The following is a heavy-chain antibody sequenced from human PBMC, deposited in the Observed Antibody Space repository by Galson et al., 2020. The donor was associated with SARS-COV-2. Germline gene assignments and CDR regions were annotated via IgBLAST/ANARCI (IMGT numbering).Heavy chain of an antibody. V-gene: IGHV4-59*08. CDR2: IYYSGST. CDR3: ARHGVTMIVHEGYFDC. J-gene: IGHJ4*02. D-gene: IGHD3-22*01. CDR1: GGSISSYY. Sequence: ETSETLSLTCPVSGGSISSYYWSWIRQPPGKGLEWIGYIYYSGSTNYNPSLKSRVTISVDTSKNQFSLKLSSVTAADTAVYYCARHGVTMIVHEGYFDCWGQGTLVTVSS.